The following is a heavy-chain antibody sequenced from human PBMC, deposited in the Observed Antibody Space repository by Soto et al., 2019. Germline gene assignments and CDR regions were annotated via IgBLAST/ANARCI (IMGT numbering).Heavy chain of an antibody. V-gene: IGHV5-51*01. CDR2: IYPHDSDT. CDR1: GYSFPNYW. J-gene: IGHJ4*02. D-gene: IGHD3-10*01. Sequence: PGESLKISCKGSGYSFPNYWIGWVRQMPGKGLEWMAMIYPHDSDTRYSPSFQGRVTISVDKSGSTVFLQWSSLKASDTAMYYCSRPPHGSDGAFWGQGTQVTV. CDR3: SRPPHGSDGAF.